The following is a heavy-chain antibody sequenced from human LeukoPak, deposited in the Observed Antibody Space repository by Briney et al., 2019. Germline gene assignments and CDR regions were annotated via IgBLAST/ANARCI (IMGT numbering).Heavy chain of an antibody. CDR3: ASTMVRGVTHYYYYGMDV. CDR2: INEDGSAQ. D-gene: IGHD3-10*01. CDR1: GFTFSRSW. Sequence: GGSLRLSCADSGFTFSRSWMTWVRQAPGKGLEWVANINEDGSAQNYVDSVKGRFTISRDNPKSTLYLEMNSLRAEDTAVYYCASTMVRGVTHYYYYGMDVWGQGTTVTVSS. V-gene: IGHV3-7*05. J-gene: IGHJ6*02.